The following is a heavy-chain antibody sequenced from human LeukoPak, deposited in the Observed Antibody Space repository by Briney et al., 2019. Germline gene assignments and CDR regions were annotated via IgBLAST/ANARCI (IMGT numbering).Heavy chain of an antibody. D-gene: IGHD3-10*01. CDR1: GFTFSNYA. V-gene: IGHV3-23*01. Sequence: GGSLRLSCEVSGFTFSNYAMNWVRQAPGKGLEWVSSISASAGSAVYGDSVKGRFTISRVNAENTLYLQMNSPRADDTAIYYCAKDQRSGEYDYGWGPFDIWGQGTMVTVSS. CDR3: AKDQRSGEYDYGWGPFDI. J-gene: IGHJ3*02. CDR2: ISASAGSA.